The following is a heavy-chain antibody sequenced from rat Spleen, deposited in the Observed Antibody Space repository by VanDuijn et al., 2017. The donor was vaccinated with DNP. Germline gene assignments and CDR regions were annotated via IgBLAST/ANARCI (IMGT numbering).Heavy chain of an antibody. CDR3: ARSGGVHYGLSLDY. J-gene: IGHJ2*01. Sequence: EVQLQESGPGLVKPSQSLSLTCSVTGYSITYSNRWNWIRKFPGNKLEWMGYVNSAGTTIYNPSLKSQIPITRDKSKNQFFLQLNVVTAEDTAPSYCARSGGVHYGLSLDYWGQGVMVTVSS. D-gene: IGHD1-6*01. CDR2: VNSAGTT. V-gene: IGHV3-3*01. CDR1: GYSITYSNR.